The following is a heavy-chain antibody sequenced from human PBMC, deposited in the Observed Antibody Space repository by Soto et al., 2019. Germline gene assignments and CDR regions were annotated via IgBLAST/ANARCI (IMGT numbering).Heavy chain of an antibody. Sequence: SETLSLTCTVSGGSISSGGYYWSWIRQHPGKGLEWIGYIYYSGSTYYNPSLKSRVTISVDTSKNQFSLKLSSVTAADTAVYYCARGRGTISGYYPFFDYWGQGTLVTVSS. J-gene: IGHJ4*02. CDR3: ARGRGTISGYYPFFDY. V-gene: IGHV4-31*03. CDR1: GGSISSGGYY. D-gene: IGHD3-22*01. CDR2: IYYSGST.